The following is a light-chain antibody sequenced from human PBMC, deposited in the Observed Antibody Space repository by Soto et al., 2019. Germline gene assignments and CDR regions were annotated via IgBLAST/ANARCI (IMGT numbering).Light chain of an antibody. J-gene: IGKJ1*01. CDR3: QQYGSSGT. V-gene: IGKV3-20*01. CDR2: GAS. Sequence: IVLTQSPGTPSLSPGERATVSCRASQSVSNNYLAWYQQKPGQAPRLLIYGASNRATGIPDRFSGSGSGTDFTLTISRLEPEDFAVYYCQQYGSSGTFGQGTNVDI. CDR1: QSVSNNY.